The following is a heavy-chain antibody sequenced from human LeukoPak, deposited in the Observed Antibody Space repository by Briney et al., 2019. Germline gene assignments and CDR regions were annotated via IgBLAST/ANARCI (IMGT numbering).Heavy chain of an antibody. Sequence: GESLQISCQGSGSIFTIYWIGWGRQLPGKGAEWMGIIYPGDSDTRDSPSFQGQVTISADRSINTAYLHWSSLEASDTAIYYCARRLKNSNGWTFDYWGQGTLVTVSS. J-gene: IGHJ4*02. CDR2: IYPGDSDT. V-gene: IGHV5-51*01. CDR1: GSIFTIYW. CDR3: ARRLKNSNGWTFDY. D-gene: IGHD6-19*01.